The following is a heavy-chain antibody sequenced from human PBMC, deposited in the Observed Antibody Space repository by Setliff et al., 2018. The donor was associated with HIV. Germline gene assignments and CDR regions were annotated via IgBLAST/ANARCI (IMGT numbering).Heavy chain of an antibody. J-gene: IGHJ4*02. CDR3: MRGRSITIFGVAYFDF. D-gene: IGHD3-3*01. CDR2: VYHSGAT. V-gene: IGHV4-38-2*01. Sequence: PSETLSLTCGVSGESFKHYYWSWIRQPPGKGLEWIGSVYHSGATYYNPSLKSRVTISVDMSNNQFSLKVTSVTAADTAVYYCMRGRSITIFGVAYFDFWGQGTQVTVSS. CDR1: GESFKHYY.